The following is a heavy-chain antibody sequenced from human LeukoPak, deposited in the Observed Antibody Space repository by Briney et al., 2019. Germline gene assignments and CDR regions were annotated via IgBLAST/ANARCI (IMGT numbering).Heavy chain of an antibody. D-gene: IGHD6-19*01. J-gene: IGHJ4*02. CDR2: INWNGGST. V-gene: IGHV3-20*04. Sequence: GGSLRLSCVASGFRFDDHGMSWVRQAPGKGLEWVSGINWNGGSTGYGDSVKGRFTISRDNAKNSLYLQMNSLRAEDTALYYCAGGDRNGWYFDYWRQGILVTVSS. CDR3: AGGDRNGWYFDY. CDR1: GFRFDDHG.